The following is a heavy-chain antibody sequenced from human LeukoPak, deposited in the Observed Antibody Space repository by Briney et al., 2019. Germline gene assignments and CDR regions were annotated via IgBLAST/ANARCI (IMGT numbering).Heavy chain of an antibody. CDR1: GYTFTSYG. D-gene: IGHD3-3*01. V-gene: IGHV1-18*01. Sequence: ASVKVSCKASGYTFTSYGISWVRQAPGQGLEWMGWISAYNGNTNYAQKLQGRVTMTTDTSTSTAYMELRSLRSDDTAVYYCATEGEFWSGYYRETAHDYWGQGTLVTVSS. CDR3: ATEGEFWSGYYRETAHDY. J-gene: IGHJ4*02. CDR2: ISAYNGNT.